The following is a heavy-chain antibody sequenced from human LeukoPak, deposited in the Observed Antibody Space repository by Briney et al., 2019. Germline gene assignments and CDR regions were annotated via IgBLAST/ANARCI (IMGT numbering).Heavy chain of an antibody. CDR3: ASDYDSPFDF. V-gene: IGHV3-21*06. Sequence: GGSLRLSCAASGFTFSAYSMNWVRQAPGKGLEWVSSITPSSSSIFYADSVKGRFTISRDNAKNLLYLQMSSLRAEDTAVYYCASDYDSPFDFWGQGTLVTVSS. CDR2: ITPSSSSI. CDR1: GFTFSAYS. D-gene: IGHD5-12*01. J-gene: IGHJ4*02.